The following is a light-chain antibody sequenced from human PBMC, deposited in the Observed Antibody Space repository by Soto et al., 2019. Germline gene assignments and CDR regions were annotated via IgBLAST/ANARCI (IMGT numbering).Light chain of an antibody. CDR2: DAS. V-gene: IGKV1-5*01. CDR3: QQYDNLPLT. CDR1: QSISTW. Sequence: DIQMTQSPSTLSASVGDRVTITCRASQSISTWLAWYQQTPGKAPKLLIYDASSLESGVPSRFSGSGSGTEFTLTISSLQPEDIATYYCQQYDNLPLTFGGGTKV. J-gene: IGKJ4*01.